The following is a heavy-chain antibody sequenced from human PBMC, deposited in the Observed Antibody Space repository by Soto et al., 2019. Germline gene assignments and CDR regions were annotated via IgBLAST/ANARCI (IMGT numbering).Heavy chain of an antibody. CDR1: GFTFSSYA. J-gene: IGHJ6*03. V-gene: IGHV3-23*01. Sequence: EVQLLESGGGLVQPGGSLRLSCAASGFTFSSYAMSWVRQAPGKGLEWVSAISGSGGSTYYADSVKGRFTISRDNSKNTLYLQMNSLRAEETAVYYCAKVHYDFWSGPSGYYYYMDVRGKGTTVTVSS. D-gene: IGHD3-3*01. CDR2: ISGSGGST. CDR3: AKVHYDFWSGPSGYYYYMDV.